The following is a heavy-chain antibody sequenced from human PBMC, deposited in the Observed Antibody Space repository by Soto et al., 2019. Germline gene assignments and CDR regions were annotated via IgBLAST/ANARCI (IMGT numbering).Heavy chain of an antibody. J-gene: IGHJ6*02. CDR3: ASSIPRIAAAYYYYYYGMDV. CDR2: TIPIFGIA. CDR1: GGPLSSYT. Sequence: PVKVCSKASGGPLSSYTISWVRQATGQGLEWMGRTIPIFGIANYAQKFQGRVTITADKSTSTAYMELSSLRSDDTAVYYCASSIPRIAAAYYYYYYGMDVWGQGTTVTVSS. D-gene: IGHD6-13*01. V-gene: IGHV1-69*02.